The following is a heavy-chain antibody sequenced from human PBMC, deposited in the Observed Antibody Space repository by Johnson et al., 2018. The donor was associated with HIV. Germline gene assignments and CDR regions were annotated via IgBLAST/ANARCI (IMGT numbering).Heavy chain of an antibody. CDR3: ATVWRNEGRHAFDV. V-gene: IGHV3-23*04. J-gene: IGHJ3*01. D-gene: IGHD1-1*01. CDR2: ISGSGGST. Sequence: VQLVESGGGLVKPGGSLRLSCAASGFTFSSYAMSWVRQAPGKGLEWVSAISGSGGSTYYADSVKGRFTISRNNAKNSLYLQMNSLRAEDTAVYFCATVWRNEGRHAFDVWGQGTMVTVSS. CDR1: GFTFSSYA.